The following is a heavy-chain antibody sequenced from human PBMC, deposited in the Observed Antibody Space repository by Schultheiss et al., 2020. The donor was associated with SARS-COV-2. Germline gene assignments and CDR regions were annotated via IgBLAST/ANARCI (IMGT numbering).Heavy chain of an antibody. V-gene: IGHV3-9*01. Sequence: SLKISCVASGFTFHNYAMHWVRQAPGKGLEWVSGLSWNSGSISYADSVKGRFTISRDNAKNSLYLQMNSLKTEDTALYYCARAGGYYMDVWGEGTTVTVSS. J-gene: IGHJ6*03. CDR3: ARAGGYYMDV. CDR2: LSWNSGSI. CDR1: GFTFHNYA.